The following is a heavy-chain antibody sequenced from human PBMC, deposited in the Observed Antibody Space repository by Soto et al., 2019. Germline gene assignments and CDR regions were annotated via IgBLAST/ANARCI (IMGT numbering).Heavy chain of an antibody. J-gene: IGHJ4*02. V-gene: IGHV1-18*01. CDR3: ARARYHDSSGYYSAFDY. D-gene: IGHD3-22*01. CDR1: GYTFTSYG. CDR2: ISAYNGNT. Sequence: ASVKVSFTASGYTFTSYGFSWVRQAPGQGLEWMGWISAYNGNTNYAQKFQGRVTMTTDTSTSTAYMELRSLRSDDTAMYYCARARYHDSSGYYSAFDYWGQGTLVTVSS.